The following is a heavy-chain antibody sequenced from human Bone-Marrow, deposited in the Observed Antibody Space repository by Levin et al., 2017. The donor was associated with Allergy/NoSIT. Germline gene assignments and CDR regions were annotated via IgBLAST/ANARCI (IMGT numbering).Heavy chain of an antibody. CDR1: GGSFNGYS. Sequence: SETLSLTCVVYGGSFNGYSWTWIRQTPGKGLEWIGEIIHTGGTHYNPSLKSRVTISLDMSKNQFSLRVRSVTAADTAVYFCARRGPGYYYALDVWGQGTTVTVSS. CDR3: ARRGPGYYYALDV. D-gene: IGHD3-9*01. J-gene: IGHJ6*02. V-gene: IGHV4-34*12. CDR2: IIHTGGT.